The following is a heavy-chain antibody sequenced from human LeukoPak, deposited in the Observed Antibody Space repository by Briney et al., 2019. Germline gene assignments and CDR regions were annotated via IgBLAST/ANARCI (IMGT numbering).Heavy chain of an antibody. Sequence: PSETLSLTCAVYGGSFSGYYWSWFRQPPGKGLEWIGEINHSGSTNYNPSLKSRVTISVDTSKNQFSLKLSSVTAADTAVYYCAIAYGDLIPYFDYWGQGTLVTVSS. J-gene: IGHJ4*02. CDR3: AIAYGDLIPYFDY. CDR2: INHSGST. D-gene: IGHD3-16*01. CDR1: GGSFSGYY. V-gene: IGHV4-34*01.